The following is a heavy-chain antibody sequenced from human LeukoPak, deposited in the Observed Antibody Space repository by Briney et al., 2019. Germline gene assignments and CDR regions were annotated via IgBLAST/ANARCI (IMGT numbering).Heavy chain of an antibody. CDR1: GGSFSGYY. J-gene: IGHJ4*02. CDR2: INHSGST. CDR3: ARHRRAFDY. Sequence: SETLSLTCAVYGGSFSGYYWSWIRQPPGKGLEWIGEINHSGSTNYNPSLKSRVTISVNTSKNQFSLKLSSVTAADTAVYYCARHRRAFDYWGQGTLVTVSS. V-gene: IGHV4-34*09.